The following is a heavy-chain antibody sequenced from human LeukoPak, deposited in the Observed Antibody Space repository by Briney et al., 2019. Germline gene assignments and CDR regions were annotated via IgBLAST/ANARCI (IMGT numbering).Heavy chain of an antibody. D-gene: IGHD6-19*01. CDR2: NSSSSSYI. Sequence: GGSLRLSCAASGFTFSSYSMNWVRKAPGKGLEWVSSNSSSSSYIYYADSVKGRFTISRDNAKNSLYLQMNSLRAEDTAVYYCARDWGSGCRECWFDPWGQGTLVTVSS. CDR1: GFTFSSYS. V-gene: IGHV3-21*01. J-gene: IGHJ5*02. CDR3: ARDWGSGCRECWFDP.